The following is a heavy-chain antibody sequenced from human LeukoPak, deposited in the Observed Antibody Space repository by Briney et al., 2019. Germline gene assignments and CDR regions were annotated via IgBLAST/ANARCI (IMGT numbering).Heavy chain of an antibody. CDR1: GFTFSSYA. D-gene: IGHD6-13*01. J-gene: IGHJ6*02. V-gene: IGHV3-23*01. Sequence: PGGSLRLSCAASGFTFSSYAMSWVRQAPGKGLEWVSAISGSGGSTYYADSVKGRFTISRDNSKNTLYLQMNSLRAEDTAVYYCAKESGSSSWYVYYGMDVWGQGTTVTVSS. CDR2: ISGSGGST. CDR3: AKESGSSSWYVYYGMDV.